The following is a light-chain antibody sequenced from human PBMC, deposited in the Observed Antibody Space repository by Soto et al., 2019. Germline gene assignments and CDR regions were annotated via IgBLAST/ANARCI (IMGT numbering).Light chain of an antibody. CDR2: GAS. CDR1: QSVSSN. Sequence: EIVMTQSPATLSVSPGERATLSCRASQSVSSNLAWYQQKGGQAPRLLIYGASTRATGIPARFSGSGSGTEFTLTISSLQSEDFAVYFCQQFNNWPLTFGGGTKVDIK. J-gene: IGKJ4*01. V-gene: IGKV3-15*01. CDR3: QQFNNWPLT.